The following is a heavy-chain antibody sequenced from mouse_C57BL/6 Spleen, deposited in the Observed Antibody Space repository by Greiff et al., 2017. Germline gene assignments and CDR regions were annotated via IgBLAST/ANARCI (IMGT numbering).Heavy chain of an antibody. CDR3: VLYGNYGFAY. D-gene: IGHD2-10*02. V-gene: IGHV14-1*01. J-gene: IGHJ3*01. CDR2: IDPENGDT. Sequence: VQLKQSGAELVRPGASVKLSCTASGFNIKDYYMHWVKQRPEQGLEWIGRIDPENGDTEYAPKFQGKATMTADTSSNTAYLQLSSLTSEDTAVYYSVLYGNYGFAYWGQGTLVTVSA. CDR1: GFNIKDYY.